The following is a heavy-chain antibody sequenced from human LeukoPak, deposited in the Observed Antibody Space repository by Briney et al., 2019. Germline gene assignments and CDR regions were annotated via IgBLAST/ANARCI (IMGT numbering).Heavy chain of an antibody. Sequence: MSSETLSLTCTVSGGSISSYYWSWIRQPPGKGLEWTGNIYYSGSTNYNPSLKSRVTISVDTSKNQFSLKLSSVTAADTAVYYCTRGSIAYYYMDVWGKGTTVTISS. CDR1: GGSISSYY. CDR3: TRGSIAYYYMDV. V-gene: IGHV4-59*01. CDR2: IYYSGST. J-gene: IGHJ6*03. D-gene: IGHD3-22*01.